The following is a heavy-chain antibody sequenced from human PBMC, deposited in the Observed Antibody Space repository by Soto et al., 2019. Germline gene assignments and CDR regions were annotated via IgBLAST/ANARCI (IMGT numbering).Heavy chain of an antibody. J-gene: IGHJ4*02. CDR3: AGGIAARPLGY. D-gene: IGHD6-6*01. CDR2: IYHSGST. Sequence: QLQLQEYGSGLVKPSQTLSLTCAVSGGSISSGGYSWSWIRQPPGKGLEWIGYIYHSGSTYYNPSLKSRVTISVDRSKNQFSLKLSSVTAADTAVYYCAGGIAARPLGYWGQGTLVTVSS. V-gene: IGHV4-30-2*01. CDR1: GGSISSGGYS.